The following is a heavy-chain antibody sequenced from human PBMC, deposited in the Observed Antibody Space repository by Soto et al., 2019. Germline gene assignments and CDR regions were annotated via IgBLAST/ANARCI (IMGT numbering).Heavy chain of an antibody. V-gene: IGHV4-4*07. J-gene: IGHJ5*02. Sequence: PSETLSLTCTVSGGSISSYYWSWIRQPAGKGLEWIGRIYTSGATDYNPSLKSRVTISLDTSKKQFSLKLTSVTAADTAVYYCARDRDPYSSSSSRWFDPWGQGALVTVS. CDR3: ARDRDPYSSSSSRWFDP. D-gene: IGHD6-6*01. CDR2: IYTSGAT. CDR1: GGSISSYY.